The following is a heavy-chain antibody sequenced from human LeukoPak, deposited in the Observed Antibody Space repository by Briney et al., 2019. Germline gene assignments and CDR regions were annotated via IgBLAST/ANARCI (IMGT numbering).Heavy chain of an antibody. Sequence: SETLSLTCTVSGGSISSYYWSWIRQPLGKGLEWIGYIYYSGSTNYNPSLKSRVTISVDTSKNQFSLKLSSVTAADTAVYYCARLGLGDHFLYYYYGMDVWGQGTTVTVSS. J-gene: IGHJ6*02. CDR2: IYYSGST. CDR3: ARLGLGDHFLYYYYGMDV. V-gene: IGHV4-59*08. CDR1: GGSISSYY. D-gene: IGHD2-21*02.